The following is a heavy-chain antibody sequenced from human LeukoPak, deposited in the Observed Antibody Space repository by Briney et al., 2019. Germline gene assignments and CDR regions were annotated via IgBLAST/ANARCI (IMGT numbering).Heavy chain of an antibody. J-gene: IGHJ5*02. CDR3: YSSGRGP. CDR2: IKSKTAGGAT. CDR1: GLTFSNAW. Sequence: GGSLRPSWEASGLTFSNAWMTWVRQTPGKGLEWVGRIKSKTAGGATDYAAPVKGRFTVSRDDSEKTAFLQMNSLQSEDTAVYFCYSSGRGPWGQGTLVIDSS. D-gene: IGHD3-10*01. V-gene: IGHV3-15*01.